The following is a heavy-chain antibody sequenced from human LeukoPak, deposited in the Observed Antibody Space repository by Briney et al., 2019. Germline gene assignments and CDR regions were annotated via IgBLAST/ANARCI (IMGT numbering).Heavy chain of an antibody. CDR2: ISSSSSYI. CDR1: GFTFSSYS. D-gene: IGHD2-2*01. J-gene: IGHJ3*02. V-gene: IGHV3-21*01. Sequence: GGSLRLSCAASGFTFSSYSMNWVRQAPGKGLEWVSSISSSSSYIYYADSVNGRVTISRANAKNSLYLQMKMQRAENTAGYYCARSRYCSSTSCPDAFDIWGQGTMVTVSS. CDR3: ARSRYCSSTSCPDAFDI.